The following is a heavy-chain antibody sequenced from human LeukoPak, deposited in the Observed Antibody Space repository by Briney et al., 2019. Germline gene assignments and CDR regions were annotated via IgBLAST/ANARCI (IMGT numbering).Heavy chain of an antibody. CDR2: ISGSGNGFSI. Sequence: GGSLRLSCSASGFVFTIYTMYWVRQAPGKGPEYVSTISGSGNGFSIYYADSVKGRFTISRDDSKSILYLQMNGLRSEDTAVYYCVEDFGRIRGTPDSWGQGTLVTVSS. V-gene: IGHV3-64D*06. CDR3: VEDFGRIRGTPDS. J-gene: IGHJ4*02. CDR1: GFVFTIYT. D-gene: IGHD1-26*01.